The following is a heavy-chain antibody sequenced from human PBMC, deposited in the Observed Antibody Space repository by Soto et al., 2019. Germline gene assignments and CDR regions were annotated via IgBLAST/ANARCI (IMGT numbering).Heavy chain of an antibody. V-gene: IGHV4-4*02. J-gene: IGHJ6*02. CDR1: GGPISSNNW. Sequence: QVQLQKSGPGLVEPSGTLSLTCAVSGGPISSNNWWSWVRQPPGKGLEWIGEIHHDTGTNYNTSLRSRVTISVDKSKNQLSVNLNSVTAADAAIYYCARMPYSSYAMDVWGQGTTVTVSS. D-gene: IGHD2-2*01. CDR3: ARMPYSSYAMDV. CDR2: IHHDTGT.